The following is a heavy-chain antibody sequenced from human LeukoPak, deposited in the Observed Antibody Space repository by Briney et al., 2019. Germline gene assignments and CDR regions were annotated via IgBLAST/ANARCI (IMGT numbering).Heavy chain of an antibody. CDR2: IYYRGSS. CDR3: ASEVPIDSRGYRAIYFDY. D-gene: IGHD3-22*01. CDR1: GGSISSSSYY. Sequence: SETLSLTCTVSGGSISSSSYYWGWLRQPPGKGLEGFGRIYYRGSSYYNPPHKSRVTMSVDTSKNEFSLKLSYVTAADTGVYYCASEVPIDSRGYRAIYFDYWGQGTLVTVSS. J-gene: IGHJ4*02. V-gene: IGHV4-39*01.